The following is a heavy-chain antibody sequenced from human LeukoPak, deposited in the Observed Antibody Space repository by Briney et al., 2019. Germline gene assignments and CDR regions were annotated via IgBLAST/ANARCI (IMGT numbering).Heavy chain of an antibody. CDR2: IWYDGSNK. V-gene: IGHV3-33*06. CDR1: GFTFSSYG. D-gene: IGHD3-9*01. J-gene: IGHJ4*02. CDR3: AKDRFSGILTGYNKAPLGD. Sequence: GGSLRLSCAASGFTFSSYGMHWVRQAPGKGLEWVAVIWYDGSNKYYADSVKGRFTISRDNSKNTLYLQMNSLRAEDTAVYYCAKDRFSGILTGYNKAPLGDWGQGTLVTVSS.